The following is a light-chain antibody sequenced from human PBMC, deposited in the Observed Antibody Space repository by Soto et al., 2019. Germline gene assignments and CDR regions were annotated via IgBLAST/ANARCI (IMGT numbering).Light chain of an antibody. CDR3: QSYDTSLSAVV. CDR2: GNT. J-gene: IGLJ2*01. V-gene: IGLV1-40*01. CDR1: RSNLGAGYG. Sequence: QSVLTQPPSVSWAPGQRVTIPCTGSRSNLGAGYGVHWYQQLPGTAPKLLIAGNTNRPSGVPDRFSASKSGTSASLTISGLQAEDEADYYCQSYDTSLSAVVFGGGTKLTVL.